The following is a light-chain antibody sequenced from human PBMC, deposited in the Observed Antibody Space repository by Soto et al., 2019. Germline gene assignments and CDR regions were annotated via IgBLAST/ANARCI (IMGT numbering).Light chain of an antibody. J-gene: IGLJ1*01. CDR2: SDY. CDR3: GAWDDSLNEYV. CDR1: SSNIGSTT. V-gene: IGLV1-44*01. Sequence: QSVLTQAPSASGTPGQRVTISCSGSSSNIGSTTVNWYHQLPGTAPKLLIYSDYQRHSGVPARFSGSKSGTSASLAISGLQSEDEADYYCGAWDDSLNEYVFGPGTKLTVL.